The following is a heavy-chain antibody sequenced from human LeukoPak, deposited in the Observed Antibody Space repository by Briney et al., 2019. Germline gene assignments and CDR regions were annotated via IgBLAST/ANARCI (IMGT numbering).Heavy chain of an antibody. Sequence: GGSLRLSCAASGFTFSSYEMNGLRQAPGKGLEWVAYISSSGSTIYYADSVKGRFTISRDNAKNSLYLQMNSLRAEDTAVYHCARRGHKSIRTRYFALRGGGTPVTVSS. J-gene: IGHJ2*01. V-gene: IGHV3-48*03. D-gene: IGHD3-10*01. CDR3: ARRGHKSIRTRYFAL. CDR2: ISSSGSTI. CDR1: GFTFSSYE.